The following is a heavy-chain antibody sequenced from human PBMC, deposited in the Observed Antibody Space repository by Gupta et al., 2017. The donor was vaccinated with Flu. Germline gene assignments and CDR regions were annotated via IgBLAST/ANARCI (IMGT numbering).Heavy chain of an antibody. CDR3: ARIMGYCSSNSCQTMESAFEI. J-gene: IGHJ3*02. CDR2: IYYSGST. V-gene: IGHV4-31*03. Sequence: QVQLQESGPGLVKPSQTLSLTCTVSGGSISSGGYYWSWIRQHPGKGLEWIGYIYYSGSTYYNPSLKSRVTISVDTSKNQFSLKLSSVTAADTAVYYCARIMGYCSSNSCQTMESAFEIWGQGTMVTVSA. D-gene: IGHD2-2*01. CDR1: GGSISSGGYY.